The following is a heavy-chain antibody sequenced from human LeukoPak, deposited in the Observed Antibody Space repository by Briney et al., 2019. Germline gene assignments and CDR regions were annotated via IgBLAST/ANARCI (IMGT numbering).Heavy chain of an antibody. V-gene: IGHV1-24*01. CDR1: PXXXS. CDR2: FHPEDGET. CDR3: ATXXXXXXXXXXRXXY. Sequence: PXXXSMHWVRQAPGKGXEWXGGFHPEDGETIYXQKFQGRVTMTEDTSTDTAYMELRSLRSDDTAVYYCATXXXXXXXXXXRXXYWGQGTXVTVSS. J-gene: IGHJ4*02.